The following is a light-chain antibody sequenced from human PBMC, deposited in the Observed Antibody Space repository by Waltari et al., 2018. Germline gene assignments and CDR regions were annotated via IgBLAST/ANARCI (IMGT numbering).Light chain of an antibody. CDR1: QSLLYNSNNKNY. CDR3: QQYYTAPYT. V-gene: IGKV4-1*01. J-gene: IGKJ2*01. CDR2: WAS. Sequence: DIVMTQSPDSLAVSLGEKATINCKSNQSLLYNSNNKNYLSWYQQKPGQPLNLFFYWASSRESGVPDRFSGSGSGTDFTLTIGSLQAEDVAVYYCQQYYTAPYTFGQGTKLEIK.